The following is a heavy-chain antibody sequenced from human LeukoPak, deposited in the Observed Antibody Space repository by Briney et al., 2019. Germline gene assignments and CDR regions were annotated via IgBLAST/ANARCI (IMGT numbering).Heavy chain of an antibody. CDR2: ISSSSSDT. V-gene: IGHV3-21*04. CDR1: GFTFSSYS. D-gene: IGHD2-2*01. J-gene: IGHJ4*02. Sequence: GGSLRLSCAASGFTFSSYSMNWVRQAPGKGLEWVSSISSSSSDTYYADSVKGRFTISRANAKNSLYLQLNSLRAEATPSDYFSDGIVVVPAAPVELDYWGQGTMVSVSS. CDR3: SDGIVVVPAAPVELDY.